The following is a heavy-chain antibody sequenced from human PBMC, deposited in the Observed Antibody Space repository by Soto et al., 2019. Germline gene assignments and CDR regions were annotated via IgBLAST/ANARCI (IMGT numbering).Heavy chain of an antibody. V-gene: IGHV1-58*01. CDR2: IGVGSGNR. J-gene: IGHJ4*02. Sequence: AASVKVSCKASGFTFTSSAVQWVRQARGQRLEWIGWIGVGSGNRHYAQKFQERVTITRDMSTNTAYMELSSLRSEDTAVYYCAALGVNFDYWGQGTLVTVSS. CDR1: GFTFTSSA. CDR3: AALGVNFDY. D-gene: IGHD2-8*01.